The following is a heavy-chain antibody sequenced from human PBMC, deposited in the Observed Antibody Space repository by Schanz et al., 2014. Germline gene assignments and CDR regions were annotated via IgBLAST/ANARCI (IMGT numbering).Heavy chain of an antibody. V-gene: IGHV3-53*01. CDR1: GFTVNTNY. Sequence: EGRLGESGGGLIQPGGSLRLSCAVSGFTVNTNYMSWVRASTVQGLEWISSMYLNSGSTQYADSVKGRFIISRDSSKNTLFLQMNSLRAEDTAVYFCARDGGRDGYNLAFDVWGQGTLVTVSS. D-gene: IGHD5-12*01. CDR3: ARDGGRDGYNLAFDV. CDR2: MYLNSGST. J-gene: IGHJ3*01.